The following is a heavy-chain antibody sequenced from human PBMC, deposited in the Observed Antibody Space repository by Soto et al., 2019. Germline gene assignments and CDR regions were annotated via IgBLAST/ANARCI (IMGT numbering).Heavy chain of an antibody. CDR3: ARSPLTRRNWNYVYYGMDV. CDR1: GGSISSYY. CDR2: IYHSGST. Sequence: PSETLSLTCTVSGGSISSYYWSWIRQSPGKGLEWIGYIYHSGSTKYNPSLKSRVTISKDTSKNQVVLTMTNMDPVDTATYYCARSPLTRRNWNYVYYGMDVWGQGTTVTVSS. J-gene: IGHJ6*02. D-gene: IGHD1-7*01. V-gene: IGHV4-59*01.